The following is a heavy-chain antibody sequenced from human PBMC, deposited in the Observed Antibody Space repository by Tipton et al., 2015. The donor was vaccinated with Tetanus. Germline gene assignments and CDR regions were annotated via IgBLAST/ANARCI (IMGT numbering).Heavy chain of an antibody. CDR3: ARHQGGYFTPFDY. D-gene: IGHD3-3*01. Sequence: LSLTCTVSGGSISSGGYYWSWIRQHPGKGLEWIGDIYYSGSTYYIPSLKSRVTISVDTSKNQFSLNLNSMAAADTGVYYCARHQGGYFTPFDYWGQGNLVTVSS. CDR1: GGSISSGGYY. CDR2: IYYSGST. J-gene: IGHJ4*02. V-gene: IGHV4-31*03.